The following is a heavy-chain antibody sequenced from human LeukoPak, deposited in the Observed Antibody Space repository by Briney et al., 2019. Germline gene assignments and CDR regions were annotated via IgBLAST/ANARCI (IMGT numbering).Heavy chain of an antibody. CDR2: ISRSGSTI. CDR3: ASGYDLPY. V-gene: IGHV3-48*03. J-gene: IGHJ4*02. Sequence: TGGSLRLSCAASTFTFSSYEMNWVRQAPGKGLEWISYISRSGSTIYYADSVKGRFTISRDNAKNSLYLQMNSPRAEDTAVYYCASGYDLPYWGQGTLVTVSS. CDR1: TFTFSSYE. D-gene: IGHD5-12*01.